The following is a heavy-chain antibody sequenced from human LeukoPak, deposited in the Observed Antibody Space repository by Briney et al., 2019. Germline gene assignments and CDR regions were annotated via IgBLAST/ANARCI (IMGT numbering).Heavy chain of an antibody. J-gene: IGHJ3*02. CDR2: IIPIFGTA. CDR3: ARGYDFWSGYPDAFDI. V-gene: IGHV1-69*05. Sequence: SVRVSSKASGGTFISYAIRGVRQAPGQGLEWVGGIIPIFGTANYAQKFQGRVTITTDESTSTAYMELSSLRSEDTAVYYCARGYDFWSGYPDAFDIWGRGTMATVSS. D-gene: IGHD3/OR15-3a*01. CDR1: GGTFISYA.